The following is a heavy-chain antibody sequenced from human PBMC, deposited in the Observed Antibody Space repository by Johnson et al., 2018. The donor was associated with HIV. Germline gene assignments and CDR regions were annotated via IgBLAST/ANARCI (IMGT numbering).Heavy chain of an antibody. Sequence: VQVVESGRNLVQSGGSLRVSCAASGFTFSSYAMHWVRQAPGKGLEWVSGISWNSGSIGYADSVKGRFTISRDNAKNTLYLQMNSLRTGDTAVYYCAKGWRQLWPTGDGAFDIWGQGTMVTVSS. CDR3: AKGWRQLWPTGDGAFDI. CDR2: ISWNSGSI. CDR1: GFTFSSYA. V-gene: IGHV3-9*01. D-gene: IGHD5-18*01. J-gene: IGHJ3*02.